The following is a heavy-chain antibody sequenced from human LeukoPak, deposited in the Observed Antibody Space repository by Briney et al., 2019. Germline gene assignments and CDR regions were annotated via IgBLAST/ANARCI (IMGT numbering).Heavy chain of an antibody. V-gene: IGHV4-59*01. Sequence: SGTLSLTCTVSGGSISSYYWSWVRQPPGKGLEWIGYIYYSGSTNYNPSLKSRVTISVDTSKNQFSLKLSSVTAADTAVYYCARGNGDYFDYWGQGTLVTVSS. J-gene: IGHJ4*02. CDR2: IYYSGST. CDR3: ARGNGDYFDY. D-gene: IGHD4-17*01. CDR1: GGSISSYY.